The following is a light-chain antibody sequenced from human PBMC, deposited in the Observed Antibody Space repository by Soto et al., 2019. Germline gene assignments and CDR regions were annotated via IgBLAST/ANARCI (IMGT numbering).Light chain of an antibody. J-gene: IGLJ1*01. Sequence: SVLTQPASVSGSPGQSITISCTGTSSDVGGYNYVSWYQHHPGKAPKLMIYDVSNRPSGVSNRFSGSKSGNTASLIISGLQAEDEADYYCSSYTSSSTLSTYVFGTGTKLTVL. CDR1: SSDVGGYNY. CDR3: SSYTSSSTLSTYV. CDR2: DVS. V-gene: IGLV2-14*03.